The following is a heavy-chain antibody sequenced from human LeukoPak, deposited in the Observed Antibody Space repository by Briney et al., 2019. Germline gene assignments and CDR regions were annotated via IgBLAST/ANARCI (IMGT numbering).Heavy chain of an antibody. CDR2: IYHGGST. V-gene: IGHV4-38-2*01. CDR1: GGSFSGYY. Sequence: SETLSLTCAVYGGSFSGYYWGWIRQPPGKGLEWIGSIYHGGSTHYNPSLKSRVTISVDTSKNQFSLKLSSVTAADTAVYYCARNTTEVVTSKWFDPWGQGTLVTVSS. J-gene: IGHJ5*02. CDR3: ARNTTEVVTSKWFDP. D-gene: IGHD2-21*02.